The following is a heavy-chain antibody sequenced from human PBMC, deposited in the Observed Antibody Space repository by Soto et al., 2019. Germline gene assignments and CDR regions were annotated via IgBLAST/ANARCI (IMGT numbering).Heavy chain of an antibody. J-gene: IGHJ4*02. Sequence: PGGSLRLSCAASGFTFSSYSMNWVRQAPGKGLEWVSYISSSSSTIYYADSVKGRFTISRDNAKNSLYLQMNSLRAEDTAVYYCAHAPFFWSAYYEAYWGQGTLVTVSS. CDR1: GFTFSSYS. CDR3: AHAPFFWSAYYEAY. D-gene: IGHD3-3*01. CDR2: ISSSSSTI. V-gene: IGHV3-48*01.